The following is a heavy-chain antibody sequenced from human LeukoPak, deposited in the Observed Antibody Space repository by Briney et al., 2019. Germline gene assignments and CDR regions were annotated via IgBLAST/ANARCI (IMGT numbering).Heavy chain of an antibody. CDR2: ISYDGSDK. CDR3: ARDWGRRYSSGWYGDFDY. V-gene: IGHV3-30*09. CDR1: GFTFSNYA. Sequence: GGSLRLSCAASGFTFSNYAMHWVRQAPGKGLEWVAVISYDGSDKYYADSVKGRFAISRDNSKNTLYLQMNSLRPEDTAVYYCARDWGRRYSSGWYGDFDYWGQGTLVTVSS. J-gene: IGHJ4*02. D-gene: IGHD6-19*01.